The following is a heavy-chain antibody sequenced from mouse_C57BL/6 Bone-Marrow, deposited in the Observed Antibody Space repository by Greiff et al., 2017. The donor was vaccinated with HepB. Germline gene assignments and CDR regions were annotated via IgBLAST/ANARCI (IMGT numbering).Heavy chain of an antibody. CDR2: ISYDGSN. CDR3: ARGRLRYFDY. D-gene: IGHD1-1*01. Sequence: EVQLQQSGPGLVKPSQSLSLTCSVTGYSITSGYYWNWIRQFPGNKLEWMGYISYDGSNNYNPSLKNRITITRDTSKNQFFLKLNSVTTEDTATYYCARGRLRYFDYWGQGTTLTVSS. CDR1: GYSITSGYY. J-gene: IGHJ2*01. V-gene: IGHV3-6*01.